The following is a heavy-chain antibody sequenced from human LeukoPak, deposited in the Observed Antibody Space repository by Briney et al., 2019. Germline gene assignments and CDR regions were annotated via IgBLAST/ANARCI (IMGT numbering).Heavy chain of an antibody. V-gene: IGHV4-59*01. D-gene: IGHD3-22*01. CDR1: GGSISSYY. Sequence: PSETLSLTCTVSGGSISSYYWSWIRQPPGKGLEWIGYINYSGSTNYNPSLMSRVTISVDTSKNQFSLKLSSVTAADTAVYYCARESTPHYYDSSGYYFDYWGQGTLVTVSS. J-gene: IGHJ4*02. CDR2: INYSGST. CDR3: ARESTPHYYDSSGYYFDY.